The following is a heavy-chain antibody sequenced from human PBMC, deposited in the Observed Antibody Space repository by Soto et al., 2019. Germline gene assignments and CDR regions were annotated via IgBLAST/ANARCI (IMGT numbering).Heavy chain of an antibody. D-gene: IGHD1-1*01. V-gene: IGHV3-33*01. CDR2: IFFDGTKK. Sequence: QVQLLESGGGVVQPGGSLRLSCAASGFTFRYYGLHWIRQAPGKGLEWVAVIFFDGTKKNYTESVKGRFTISRDNSKNTLLLQMDSLRVEDSGIYYCARRHDERSYLDHWGQGTLVTVSS. J-gene: IGHJ4*02. CDR1: GFTFRYYG. CDR3: ARRHDERSYLDH.